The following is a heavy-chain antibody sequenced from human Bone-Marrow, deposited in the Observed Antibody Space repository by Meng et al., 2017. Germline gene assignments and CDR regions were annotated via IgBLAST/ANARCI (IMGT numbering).Heavy chain of an antibody. Sequence: SQTLSLTCAISGDSVSSNSAAWNWIRQSPSRGLECLGRTYYRSRWHTDYSPSVKSRITINVDISKNQFSLQLNSVTPDDTAVYYCTRGPGIVDMWGQGTLVTVSS. CDR1: GDSVSSNSAA. V-gene: IGHV6-1*01. CDR2: TYYRSRWHT. CDR3: TRGPGIVDM. J-gene: IGHJ4*02. D-gene: IGHD1-26*01.